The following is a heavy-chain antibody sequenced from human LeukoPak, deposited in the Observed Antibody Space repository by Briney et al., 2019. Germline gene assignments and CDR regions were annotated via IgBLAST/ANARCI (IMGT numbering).Heavy chain of an antibody. CDR1: GFTFSSYS. D-gene: IGHD3-10*01. CDR2: ISSSSSYI. Sequence: GGSLRLSCAASGFTFSSYSMNWVRQAPGKGLEWVSSISSSSSYIYYADSVKGRFTISRDNAKNSLYLQMNSPRAEDTAVYYCARALFGGWDAFDIWGQGTMVTVSS. V-gene: IGHV3-21*01. J-gene: IGHJ3*02. CDR3: ARALFGGWDAFDI.